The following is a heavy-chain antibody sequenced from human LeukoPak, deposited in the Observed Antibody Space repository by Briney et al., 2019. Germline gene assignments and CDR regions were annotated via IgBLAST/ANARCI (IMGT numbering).Heavy chain of an antibody. CDR1: GFTFSSYG. D-gene: IGHD5-12*01. V-gene: IGHV3-30*18. Sequence: PGRSLRLSCAASGFTFSSYGMHWVRQAPGKGLEWVAVISYDGGNKYYADSVKGRFTISRDNSKNTLYLQMNSLRAEDTAVYYCAKDSDGYDYFDYWGQGTLVTVSS. J-gene: IGHJ4*02. CDR2: ISYDGGNK. CDR3: AKDSDGYDYFDY.